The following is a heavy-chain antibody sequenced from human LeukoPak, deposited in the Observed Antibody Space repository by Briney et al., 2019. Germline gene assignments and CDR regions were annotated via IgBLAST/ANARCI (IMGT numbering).Heavy chain of an antibody. CDR2: IYSGGST. D-gene: IGHD3-22*01. J-gene: IGHJ4*02. V-gene: IGHV3-53*01. Sequence: GGSLRLSCAASGFSVNSNYMSWVRQAPGKGLEWVSVIYSGGSTYYADSVKGRFTISRDNSKNTLYLQMNSLRAEDTAVYHCARTPPYDSSGYYSSGYFDYWGQGTLVTVSS. CDR1: GFSVNSNY. CDR3: ARTPPYDSSGYYSSGYFDY.